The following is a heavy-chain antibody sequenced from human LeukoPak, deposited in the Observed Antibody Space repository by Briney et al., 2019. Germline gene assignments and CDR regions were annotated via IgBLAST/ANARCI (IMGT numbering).Heavy chain of an antibody. Sequence: PSETLSLTCAVYGGSFSGYYWSWIRQPPGKGLEWIGEINHSGSTNYNPSLKSRVTISVDTSKNQFSLKLSSVTAADTAVYYCARAATNIAAAQGWFDPWGQGTLVTVSS. CDR2: INHSGST. CDR3: ARAATNIAAAQGWFDP. J-gene: IGHJ5*02. CDR1: GGSFSGYY. D-gene: IGHD6-13*01. V-gene: IGHV4-34*01.